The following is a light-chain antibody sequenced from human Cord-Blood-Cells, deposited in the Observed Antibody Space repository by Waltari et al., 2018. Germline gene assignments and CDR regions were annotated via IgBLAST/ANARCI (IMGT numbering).Light chain of an antibody. CDR2: WAS. CDR1: QSVLYSSNNKNY. V-gene: IGKV4-1*01. J-gene: IGKJ2*01. Sequence: DIVMTQSPDSLAVSLGERATINCKSSQSVLYSSNNKNYLAWYQQKPAQPPKLLIYWASTRESGVPDRCSGSGSGTDFTLTISSLQAEDVAVYYCQQYYSTPYTFGQGTKLEIK. CDR3: QQYYSTPYT.